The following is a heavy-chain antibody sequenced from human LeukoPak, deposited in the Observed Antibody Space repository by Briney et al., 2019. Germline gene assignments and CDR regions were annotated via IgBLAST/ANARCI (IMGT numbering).Heavy chain of an antibody. CDR2: ISGSGGST. Sequence: GGSLRLSCAASGFTVSSNYMSWVRQAPGKGLEWVSAISGSGGSTYYADSVKGRFTISRDNSKNTLYLQMNSLRAEDTAVYYCAKDKWVVPAAAFFDYWGQGTLVTVSS. V-gene: IGHV3-23*01. J-gene: IGHJ4*02. CDR1: GFTVSSNY. D-gene: IGHD2-2*01. CDR3: AKDKWVVPAAAFFDY.